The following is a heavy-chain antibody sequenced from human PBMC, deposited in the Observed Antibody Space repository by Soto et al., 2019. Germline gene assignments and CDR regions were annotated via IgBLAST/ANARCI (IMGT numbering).Heavy chain of an antibody. V-gene: IGHV1-8*01. CDR2: MNPNSGNT. D-gene: IGHD3-3*01. J-gene: IGHJ6*02. CDR1: GYTLTSYD. Sequence: GASVKVSCKASGYTLTSYDINWVRQATGQGLEWMGWMNPNSGNTGYAQKFQGRVTMTRNTSISTAYMELSSLRSEDTAVYYCARVLSWTSYYDFWSGYHNYYYYGADVWG. CDR3: ARVLSWTSYYDFWSGYHNYYYYGADV.